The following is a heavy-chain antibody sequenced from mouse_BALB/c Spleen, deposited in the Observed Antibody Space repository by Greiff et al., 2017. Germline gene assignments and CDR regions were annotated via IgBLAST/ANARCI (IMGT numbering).Heavy chain of an antibody. CDR3: ARQGGYCVLDY. D-gene: IGHD2-3*01. Sequence: EVQGVESGGGLVQPGGSLKLSCAASGFTFSSYTMSWVRQTPEKRLEWVAYISNGGGSTYYPDTVKGRFTISRDNAKNTLYLQMSSLKSEDTAMYYYARQGGYCVLDYWGQGTTLTVSS. CDR1: GFTFSSYT. V-gene: IGHV5-12-2*01. J-gene: IGHJ2*01. CDR2: ISNGGGST.